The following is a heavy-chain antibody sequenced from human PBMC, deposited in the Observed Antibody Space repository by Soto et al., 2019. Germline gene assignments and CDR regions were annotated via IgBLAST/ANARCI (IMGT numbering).Heavy chain of an antibody. J-gene: IGHJ4*02. CDR2: INHSGST. CDR3: ASQGLGYCSGGSCYENY. D-gene: IGHD2-15*01. V-gene: IGHV4-34*01. Sequence: QVQIQQWGAGLLKPSETLSLTCAVYGGSFSGYYWSWIRQPPGKGLEWIGEINHSGSTNYNPSLKSRVTISVDTSKNQFSLKLSSVTAADTAVYYCASQGLGYCSGGSCYENYWGQGTLVTVSS. CDR1: GGSFSGYY.